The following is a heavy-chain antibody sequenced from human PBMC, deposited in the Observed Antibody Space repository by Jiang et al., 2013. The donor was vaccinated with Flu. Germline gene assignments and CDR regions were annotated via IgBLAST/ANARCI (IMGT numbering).Heavy chain of an antibody. CDR2: IYYSGST. V-gene: IGHV4-61*01. CDR3: ARGVRRGIAAAGS. D-gene: IGHD6-13*01. CDR1: GGSVSSGSYY. Sequence: GSGLVKPSETLSLTCTVSGGSVSSGSYYWSWIRQPPGKGLEWIGYIYYSGSTNYNPSLKSRVTISLDTSKNQFSLKLSSVTAADTAFYYCARGVRRGIAAAGSWGRGILVSVSS. J-gene: IGHJ5*02.